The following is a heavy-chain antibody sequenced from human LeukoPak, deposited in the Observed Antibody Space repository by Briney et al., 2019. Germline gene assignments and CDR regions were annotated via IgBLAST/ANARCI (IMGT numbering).Heavy chain of an antibody. CDR2: INPNSGGT. J-gene: IGHJ3*02. CDR3: ARPHYDYVWGSFLDI. CDR1: GCTFTGYY. V-gene: IGHV1-2*02. D-gene: IGHD3-16*01. Sequence: ASVKVSCKASGCTFTGYYMHWVRQAPGQGLEWMGWINPNSGGTNYAQKFQGRVTMTRDTSISTAYMELSRLRSDDTAVYYCARPHYDYVWGSFLDIWGQGTMVTVSS.